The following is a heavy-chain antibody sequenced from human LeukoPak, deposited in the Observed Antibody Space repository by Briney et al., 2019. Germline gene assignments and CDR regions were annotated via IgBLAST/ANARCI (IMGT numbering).Heavy chain of an antibody. V-gene: IGHV3-9*01. D-gene: IGHD3-10*01. CDR3: AKDGDGAFDI. J-gene: IGHJ3*02. CDR1: GFTFDDYA. CDR2: ISWNSGSI. Sequence: GRSLRLSCAASGFTFDDYAMHWVRQAPGKGLEWVSGISWNSGSIGYADSVKGRLTISRDNAKNSLYLQMNSLRAEDTALYYCAKDGDGAFDIWGQGTMVTVSS.